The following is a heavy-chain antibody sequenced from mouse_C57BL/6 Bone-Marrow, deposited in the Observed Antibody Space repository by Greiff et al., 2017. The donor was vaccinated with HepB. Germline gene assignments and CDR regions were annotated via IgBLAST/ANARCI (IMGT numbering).Heavy chain of an antibody. J-gene: IGHJ4*01. CDR3: AREEAGPYYAMDY. V-gene: IGHV5-4*01. CDR1: GFTFSSYA. D-gene: IGHD3-2*02. CDR2: ISDGGSYT. Sequence: EVQRVESGGGLVKPGGSLKLSCAASGFTFSSYAMSWVRQTPEKRLEWVATISDGGSYTYYPDNVKGRFTISRDNAKNNLYLQMSHLKSEDTAMYYCAREEAGPYYAMDYWGQGTSVTVSS.